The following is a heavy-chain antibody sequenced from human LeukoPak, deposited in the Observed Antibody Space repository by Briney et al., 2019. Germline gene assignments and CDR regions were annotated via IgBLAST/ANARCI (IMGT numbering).Heavy chain of an antibody. CDR2: IYWNDDK. CDR1: GFSLRTRGVG. J-gene: IGHJ4*02. Sequence: SGPTLVNAAQTLTLTGTFSGFSLRTRGVGVGWIRQTPGRALEWLTLIYWNDDKRYSPSLKSRLTITNDTSKNQVVLTMTNMDPVDTATYYCAHYGGNSLVAHWGQGTLVTVSS. CDR3: AHYGGNSLVAH. D-gene: IGHD4-23*01. V-gene: IGHV2-5*01.